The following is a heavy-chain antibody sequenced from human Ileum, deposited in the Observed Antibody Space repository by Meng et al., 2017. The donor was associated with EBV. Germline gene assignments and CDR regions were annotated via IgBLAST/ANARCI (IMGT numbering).Heavy chain of an antibody. J-gene: IGHJ4*02. Sequence: VPLQGAGPDLVNASGNPSPTCSVSNGSITRDYWTWVRQPPGKGLEWIGYIYYTGSTNYNPSLKSRVTISLDTSKNQFSLNLSSVTAADTAVYFCARVSGMVRGVPPRRFDYWGQGTLVTVSS. D-gene: IGHD3-10*01. CDR2: IYYTGST. CDR3: ARVSGMVRGVPPRRFDY. V-gene: IGHV4-59*01. CDR1: NGSITRDY.